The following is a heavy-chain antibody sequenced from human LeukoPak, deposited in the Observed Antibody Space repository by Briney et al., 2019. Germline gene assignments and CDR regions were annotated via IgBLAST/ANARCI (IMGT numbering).Heavy chain of an antibody. CDR3: AKDSAEGSSWYYYFDY. D-gene: IGHD6-13*01. Sequence: GGSLRLSCAASGFTFSSYAMSWVRQAPGRGLEWVSAITASGAGTYYADSAKGRFTISRDNSKNTLYLQMNSLRAEDTAVYYCAKDSAEGSSWYYYFDYWGQGTLVTVSS. CDR2: ITASGAGT. J-gene: IGHJ4*02. CDR1: GFTFSSYA. V-gene: IGHV3-23*01.